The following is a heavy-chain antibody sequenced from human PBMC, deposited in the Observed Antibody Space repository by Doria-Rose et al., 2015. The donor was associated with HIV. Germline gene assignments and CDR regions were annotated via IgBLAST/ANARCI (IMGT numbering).Heavy chain of an antibody. D-gene: IGHD6-13*01. CDR2: IYYSGST. CDR3: AKGRYSSFNWFDP. J-gene: IGHJ5*02. CDR1: GGSISSGDYY. V-gene: IGHV4-30-4*01. Sequence: CTVSGGSISSGDYYWSWIRQPPGKGLEWIGYIYYSGSTYYNPSLKSRVTISVDTSKNQFSLKLSSVTAADTAVYYCAKGRYSSFNWFDPWGQGTLVTVSS.